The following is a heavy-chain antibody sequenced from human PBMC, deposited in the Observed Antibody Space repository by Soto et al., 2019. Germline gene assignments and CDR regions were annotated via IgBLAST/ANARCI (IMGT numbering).Heavy chain of an antibody. D-gene: IGHD2-8*01. Sequence: PGESLKISCKGSGYSFTIYWIGWGRQMPGKGLGWMGIIYPGDSDTRYSPSFQGQVTISADKSISTAYLQWSSLKASDTAMYYCARLVGYCTNGVCYTVPAHFDYWGQGTLVTSPQ. CDR1: GYSFTIYW. V-gene: IGHV5-51*01. CDR3: ARLVGYCTNGVCYTVPAHFDY. J-gene: IGHJ4*02. CDR2: IYPGDSDT.